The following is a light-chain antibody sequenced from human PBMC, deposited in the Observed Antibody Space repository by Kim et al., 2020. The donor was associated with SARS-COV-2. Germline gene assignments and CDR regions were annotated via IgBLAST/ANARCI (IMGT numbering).Light chain of an antibody. CDR3: QAWDSSTAGVV. J-gene: IGLJ2*01. CDR2: QDS. V-gene: IGLV3-1*01. CDR1: KLGDKY. Sequence: PGQTASITCSGDKLGDKYACWYQQRPGQSPVLVIYQDSKRPSGIPERFSGSNSGNTATLTISGTQAMDEADYYCQAWDSSTAGVVFGGGTQLTVL.